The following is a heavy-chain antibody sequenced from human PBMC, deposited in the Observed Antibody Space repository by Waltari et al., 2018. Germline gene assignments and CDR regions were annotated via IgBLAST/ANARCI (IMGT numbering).Heavy chain of an antibody. CDR1: GYIFTGYS. CDR2: ISGYNGKT. V-gene: IGHV1-18*01. D-gene: IGHD3-3*01. J-gene: IGHJ4*02. CDR3: ARGALGRVYYEYYFDS. Sequence: QVQLVQSGAEVKKPGASVKVSCKTSGYIFTGYSITWVRQAPGQGLECMGWISGYNGKTKNEQNFQERGTMTIDTSTTTAYMGLRGLRSDDTAVYYCARGALGRVYYEYYFDSWGQGTLVTVSS.